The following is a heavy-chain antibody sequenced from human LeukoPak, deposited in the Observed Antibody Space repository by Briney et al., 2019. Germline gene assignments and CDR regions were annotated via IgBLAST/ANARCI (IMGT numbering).Heavy chain of an antibody. CDR3: AKDSRGYQDYFDY. D-gene: IGHD3-22*01. CDR1: GFTFSTYG. J-gene: IGHJ4*02. CDR2: ISGSGGST. Sequence: GGTLRLSCAALGFTFSTYGMSWVRQAPGKGLEWVSVISGSGGSTYYAASVKGRFTISRDNSKNTLYLQMNSLRAEDTAVYYCAKDSRGYQDYFDYWGQGTLVTVSS. V-gene: IGHV3-23*01.